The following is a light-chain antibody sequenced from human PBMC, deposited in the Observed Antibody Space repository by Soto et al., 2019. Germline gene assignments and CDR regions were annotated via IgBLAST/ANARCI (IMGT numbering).Light chain of an antibody. CDR3: QQYHNWPIT. CDR1: QTVSSN. CDR2: DAS. J-gene: IGKJ5*01. Sequence: EIIFTQSPDTLSLSPVERATLSCRASQTVSSNYLAWCQQKPGQAPRILMYDASTRATGIPARFSGSGSGTEFTLTISSLQSEDFAVYYCQQYHNWPITFGQGTRLEIK. V-gene: IGKV3-15*01.